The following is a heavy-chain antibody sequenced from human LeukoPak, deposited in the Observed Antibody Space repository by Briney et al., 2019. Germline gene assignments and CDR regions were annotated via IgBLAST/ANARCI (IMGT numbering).Heavy chain of an antibody. CDR3: ARHVGRQWLALDY. D-gene: IGHD6-19*01. V-gene: IGHV4-4*09. Sequence: SETLSLTCTVSGGSISSYYWSWIRQPPGKGLEWIGYIYTSGSTNYNPSLKSRVTISVDTSKNQFSLKLSSVTAADTAVYYCARHVGRQWLALDYWGQGTLVTASS. CDR2: IYTSGST. J-gene: IGHJ4*02. CDR1: GGSISSYY.